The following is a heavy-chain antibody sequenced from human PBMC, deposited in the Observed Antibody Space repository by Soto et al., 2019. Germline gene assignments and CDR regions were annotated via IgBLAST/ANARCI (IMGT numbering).Heavy chain of an antibody. CDR3: AKDTGSYGMDV. V-gene: IGHV3-30*18. CDR2: ISYDGSNK. J-gene: IGHJ6*02. D-gene: IGHD4-17*01. CDR1: GFTFSSYG. Sequence: GGSLRLSCAASGFTFSSYGMHWVRQAPGKGLEWVAVISYDGSNKYYADSVKGRFTISRDNSKNTLYLQMNGLRAEDTAVYYCAKDTGSYGMDVWGQGTTVTVSS.